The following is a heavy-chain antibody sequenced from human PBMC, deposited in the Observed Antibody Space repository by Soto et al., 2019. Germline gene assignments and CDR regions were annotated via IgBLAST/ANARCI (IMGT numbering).Heavy chain of an antibody. J-gene: IGHJ4*02. V-gene: IGHV4-31*03. Sequence: QVQLQESGPGLVKPSQTLSLTCTVSGGSISRGGYYWSWIRQHPGKGLECIGYMYKSGSTYYNPSLKSRVTMAVDTSKNQFSLKLSSVTAADTAVYYCARARGYSAYDPPDYWGQGTLVTVSS. D-gene: IGHD5-12*01. CDR2: MYKSGST. CDR1: GGSISRGGYY. CDR3: ARARGYSAYDPPDY.